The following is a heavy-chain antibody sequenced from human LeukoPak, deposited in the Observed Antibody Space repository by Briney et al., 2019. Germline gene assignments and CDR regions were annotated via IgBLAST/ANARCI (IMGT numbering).Heavy chain of an antibody. V-gene: IGHV4-39*01. CDR1: GGSISSYY. Sequence: SETLSLTCTVSGGSISSYYWGWICQPPGKGLEWIGSIYYSGSTYYNPSLKSRVTISVDTSKNQFSLKLSSVTAADTAVYYCARGYSSSWRNFDYWGQGTLVTVSS. CDR3: ARGYSSSWRNFDY. J-gene: IGHJ4*02. D-gene: IGHD6-13*01. CDR2: IYYSGST.